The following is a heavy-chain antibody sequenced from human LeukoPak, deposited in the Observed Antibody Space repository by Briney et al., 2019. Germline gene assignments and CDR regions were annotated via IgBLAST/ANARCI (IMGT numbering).Heavy chain of an antibody. Sequence: PSETLSLTCAVSGGSISSGGYSWRWIRQPPGKGLEWIAYIYHSRSTYNNPSLKSRVTISVDRSKIQFSLNLSSVTAADTSVYYCARAAFEGPFDYWGQVTLVTVSS. CDR3: ARAAFEGPFDY. CDR2: IYHSRST. D-gene: IGHD3-3*02. J-gene: IGHJ4*02. V-gene: IGHV4-30-2*01. CDR1: GGSISSGGYS.